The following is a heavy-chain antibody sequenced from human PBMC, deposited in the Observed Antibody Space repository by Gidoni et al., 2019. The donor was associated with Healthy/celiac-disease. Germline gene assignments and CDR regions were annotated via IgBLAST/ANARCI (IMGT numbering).Heavy chain of an antibody. Sequence: QVQLVESGGGVVQPGRSLRLSCAASGFTFSSYGMHWVRQAPGKGLEWVAVIWYDGSNKYYADSVKGRFTISRDNSKNTLYLQMNSLRAEDTAVYYCARENEIWVGSCFDYWGQGTLVTVSS. CDR3: ARENEIWVGSCFDY. CDR1: GFTFSSYG. J-gene: IGHJ4*02. V-gene: IGHV3-33*01. D-gene: IGHD6-13*01. CDR2: IWYDGSNK.